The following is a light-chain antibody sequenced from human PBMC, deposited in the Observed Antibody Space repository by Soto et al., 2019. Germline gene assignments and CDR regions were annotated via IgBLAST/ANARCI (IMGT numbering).Light chain of an antibody. V-gene: IGKV2-28*01. CDR2: SGS. Sequence: DIVMTQSPLSLSVTPGEPASISCRSSQSLLQSNGYNNLDWYLQKPGQSPQLLIYSGSNRASGVPDRFGGSGSGTDFTLKISTVEADDVGVYYCMQALQTPITFGQGTRLDIK. CDR1: QSLLQSNGYNN. J-gene: IGKJ5*01. CDR3: MQALQTPIT.